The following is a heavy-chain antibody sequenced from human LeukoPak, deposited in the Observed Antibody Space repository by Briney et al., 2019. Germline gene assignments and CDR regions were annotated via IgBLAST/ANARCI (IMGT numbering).Heavy chain of an antibody. CDR1: GDSVSSNSAT. D-gene: IGHD3-22*01. CDR2: TYYRSKWYN. CDR3: GRYINGYVDF. V-gene: IGHV6-1*01. Sequence: SQTLSLTCAISGDSVSSNSATWTWIRQSPSRGLEWLGRTYYRSKWYNEYAVSVKSRITINPDTSKNQFSLQLNSVTPEDTATYYCGRYINGYVDFWGQGTLVTVSS. J-gene: IGHJ4*02.